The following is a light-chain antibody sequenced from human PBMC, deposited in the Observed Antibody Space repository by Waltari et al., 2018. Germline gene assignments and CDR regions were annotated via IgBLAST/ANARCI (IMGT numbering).Light chain of an antibody. Sequence: DLVMTQSPLSLPVTPGEPASISCRSSQSLVHSNGNNYLDWYLQKPGQSPQLLIYLGSYRASGVPDRFSGSGSGTDFTLIIKRVEAEDVGIYYCMQALQTPYTFGQGTKLEIK. V-gene: IGKV2-28*01. CDR3: MQALQTPYT. CDR2: LGS. J-gene: IGKJ2*01. CDR1: QSLVHSNGNNY.